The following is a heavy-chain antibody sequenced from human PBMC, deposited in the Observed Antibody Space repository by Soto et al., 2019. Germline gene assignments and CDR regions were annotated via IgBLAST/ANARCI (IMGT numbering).Heavy chain of an antibody. D-gene: IGHD5-12*01. CDR3: ARPSGHDYGGT. J-gene: IGHJ1*01. CDR1: GYPFTDSS. Sequence: QVPLVQSGAEVQKPGASVKVSCKPTGYPFTDSSIHCVRQAPGQGLQWMGMTKPGGCGPVYAQELQGRVLMTGDTYSSNVYMELSRLRYEYTATYYCARPSGHDYGGTWGKGTLVAVSS. V-gene: IGHV1-46*01. CDR2: TKPGGCGP.